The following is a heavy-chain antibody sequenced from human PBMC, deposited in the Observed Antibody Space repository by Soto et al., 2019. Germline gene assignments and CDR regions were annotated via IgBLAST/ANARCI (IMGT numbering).Heavy chain of an antibody. V-gene: IGHV4-4*02. CDR1: SGSISSSNW. J-gene: IGHJ6*03. D-gene: IGHD3-10*01. CDR2: IYHSGST. CDR3: ARYGSGNGYYYYYYMDV. Sequence: SETLSLTCAVSSGSISSSNWWSWVRQPPGKGLEWIGEIYHSGSTNYNPSLKSRVTISVDKSKNQFSLKLSSVTAADTAVYYCARYGSGNGYYYYYYMDVWGKGTTVTVSS.